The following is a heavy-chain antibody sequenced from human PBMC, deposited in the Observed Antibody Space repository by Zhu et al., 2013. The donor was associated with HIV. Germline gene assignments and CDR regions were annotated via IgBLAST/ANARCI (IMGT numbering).Heavy chain of an antibody. J-gene: IGHJ1*01. D-gene: IGHD3-10*01. V-gene: IGHV1-2*02. CDR2: INPNSGGT. CDR1: GYTFTGYY. CDR3: ARELRGWFGIAEYFQH. Sequence: QVQLVQSGAEMKKPGASVKVSCKASGYTFTGYYMHWVRQAPGQGLEWMGWINPNSGGTNYAQKFQGRVTMTRDTSISTAYMELSRLRSDDTAVYYCARELRGWFGIAEYFQHWGQGTLVTVSS.